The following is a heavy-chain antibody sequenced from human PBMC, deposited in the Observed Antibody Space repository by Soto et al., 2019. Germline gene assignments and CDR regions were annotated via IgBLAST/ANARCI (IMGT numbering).Heavy chain of an antibody. J-gene: IGHJ5*02. CDR1: GFIFENFG. V-gene: IGHV3-23*01. D-gene: IGHD1-26*01. CDR3: AKNQGVELVPLATVDWFDP. Sequence: GGSLRLSCAASGFIFENFGMSWVRQAPGKGLEWISSISGSGFKEYYADSVKGRFTISRDNSKGTVYLELNNLSAEDTAVYHCAKNQGVELVPLATVDWFDPWGQGSVVTV. CDR2: ISGSGFKE.